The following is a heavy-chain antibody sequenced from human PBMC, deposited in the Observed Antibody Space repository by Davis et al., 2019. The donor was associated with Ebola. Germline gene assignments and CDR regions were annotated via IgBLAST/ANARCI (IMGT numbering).Heavy chain of an antibody. J-gene: IGHJ5*02. Sequence: GESLKISCAASGFTFSSYWMSWVRQAPGKGLEWVANIKQDGSEKYYVDSVKGRFTISRDNAKNSLYLQMNSLRAEDTAVYYCARVEDSSSWFVGWFDPWGQGTLVTVSS. CDR2: IKQDGSEK. CDR1: GFTFSSYW. V-gene: IGHV3-7*01. D-gene: IGHD6-13*01. CDR3: ARVEDSSSWFVGWFDP.